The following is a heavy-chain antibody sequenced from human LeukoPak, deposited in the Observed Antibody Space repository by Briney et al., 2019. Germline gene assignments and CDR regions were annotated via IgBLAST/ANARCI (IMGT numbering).Heavy chain of an antibody. CDR1: GYTLTELS. Sequence: GASVKVSCKVSGYTLTELSMHWVRQAPGKGLECMGGFDPEDGEAIYAQKFQGRVTMTEDTSTDTAYMELSSLRSEDTAVYYCATRQNIAVSGPGAFDIWGQGTMVTVSS. J-gene: IGHJ3*02. CDR3: ATRQNIAVSGPGAFDI. D-gene: IGHD6-19*01. CDR2: FDPEDGEA. V-gene: IGHV1-24*01.